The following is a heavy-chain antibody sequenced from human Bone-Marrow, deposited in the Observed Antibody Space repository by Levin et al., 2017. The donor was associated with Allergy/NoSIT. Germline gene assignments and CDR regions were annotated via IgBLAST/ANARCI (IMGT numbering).Heavy chain of an antibody. J-gene: IGHJ5*02. CDR2: IYSSGST. CDR1: GGSINSWF. D-gene: IGHD3-22*01. CDR3: ARSSGYPNNWFDP. Sequence: LSQTLSLTCTVSGGSINSWFWSWIRQPPGKGLEWIGHIYSSGSTNYSPSLKSRVTISVDTSKNQFSLSLTSVTAADTAVYYCARSSGYPNNWFDPWGQGTLVTVSS. V-gene: IGHV4-59*01.